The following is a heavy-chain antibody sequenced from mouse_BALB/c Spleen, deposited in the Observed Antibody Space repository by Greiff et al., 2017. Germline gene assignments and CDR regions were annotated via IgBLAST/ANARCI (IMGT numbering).Heavy chain of an antibody. Sequence: VMLVESGAELMKPGASVKISCKATGYTFSSYWIEWVKQRPGHGLEWIGEILPGSGSTNYNEKFKGKATFTADTSSNTAYMQLSSLTSEDSAVYYCASTPWFAYWGQGTLVTVSA. CDR2: ILPGSGST. CDR3: ASTPWFAY. D-gene: IGHD2-1*01. J-gene: IGHJ3*01. V-gene: IGHV1-9*01. CDR1: GYTFSSYW.